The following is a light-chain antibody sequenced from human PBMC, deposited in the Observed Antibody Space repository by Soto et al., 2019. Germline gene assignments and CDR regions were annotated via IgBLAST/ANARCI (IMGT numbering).Light chain of an antibody. Sequence: DIQMTQSPSTLSASVGDRVTITCRASQSISVWLAWYQQKAGKAPNLLIYDASTLQSGVPSRFSASGSGTEFALTISGLQPDDFAVYYCQQYNRYAVTFGQGTKVDI. CDR2: DAS. J-gene: IGKJ1*01. CDR3: QQYNRYAVT. CDR1: QSISVW. V-gene: IGKV1-5*01.